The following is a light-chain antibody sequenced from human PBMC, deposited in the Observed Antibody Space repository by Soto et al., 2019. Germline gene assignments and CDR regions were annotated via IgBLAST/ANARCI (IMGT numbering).Light chain of an antibody. V-gene: IGKV1-9*01. CDR1: QGISSY. J-gene: IGKJ4*01. CDR3: QQLNSYPPT. Sequence: IQLTQSPSSLSASVGDRVTITCRASQGISSYLAWYQQKPGKAPKLLIYAASTLQSGVPSRFSGSGSGTDFTLTISSLQPEDFATYYCQQLNSYPPTFGGGPRWIS. CDR2: AAS.